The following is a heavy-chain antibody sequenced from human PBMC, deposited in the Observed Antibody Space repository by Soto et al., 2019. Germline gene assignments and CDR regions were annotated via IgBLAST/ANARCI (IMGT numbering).Heavy chain of an antibody. V-gene: IGHV3-74*01. J-gene: IGHJ4*02. Sequence: GGSLRLSCAASGFTFSDYYMSWVRQAPGKGLVWVSRTNSDGSDTSYADSVKGRFTISRDNAKNTLYLQMNSLRAEDTAVYYCARDRGWSLFDYWGQGTLVTVSS. D-gene: IGHD6-19*01. CDR1: GFTFSDYY. CDR2: TNSDGSDT. CDR3: ARDRGWSLFDY.